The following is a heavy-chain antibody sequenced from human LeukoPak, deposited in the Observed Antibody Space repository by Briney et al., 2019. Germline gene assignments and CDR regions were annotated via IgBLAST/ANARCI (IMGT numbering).Heavy chain of an antibody. CDR2: ISGSGGST. CDR1: GFTFSSYA. CDR3: AKARYYYDSSGPTDY. J-gene: IGHJ4*02. V-gene: IGHV3-23*01. Sequence: GGSLRLSCAASGFTFSSYAMSWVRQAPGKGLEWVSAISGSGGSTYYADSVKGRFTISRDNSKNTLYLQMNSLRAEDTAVYYCAKARYYYDSSGPTDYWGQGTLVTVFS. D-gene: IGHD3-22*01.